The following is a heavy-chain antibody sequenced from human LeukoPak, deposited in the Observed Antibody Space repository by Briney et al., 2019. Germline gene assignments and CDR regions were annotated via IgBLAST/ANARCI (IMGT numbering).Heavy chain of an antibody. CDR2: IYYSGST. D-gene: IGHD6-19*01. CDR3: ARDYSSGWYGGYYMDV. V-gene: IGHV4-59*05. Sequence: NTGGSLRLSCAASGFTFSSYEMNWVRQAPGKGLEWIGSIYYSGSTYYNPSLKSRGTISVDTSKNQFSLKLSSVTAADTAVYYCARDYSSGWYGGYYMDVWGKGTAVTISS. J-gene: IGHJ6*03. CDR1: GFTFSSYE.